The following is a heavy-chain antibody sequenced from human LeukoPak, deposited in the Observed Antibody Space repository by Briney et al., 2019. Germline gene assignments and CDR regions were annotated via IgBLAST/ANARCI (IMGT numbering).Heavy chain of an antibody. J-gene: IGHJ4*02. D-gene: IGHD1-26*01. CDR1: GGSFSGYY. Sequence: PSETLSLTCAVYGGSFSGYYWSWIRQPPGKGLEWIGEINHSGSTNYNPSLKSRVTISVDTSKHQFSLKLSSVTAADTAVYYCARGQTIVGATGDFWGQGTLVTVSS. V-gene: IGHV4-34*01. CDR3: ARGQTIVGATGDF. CDR2: INHSGST.